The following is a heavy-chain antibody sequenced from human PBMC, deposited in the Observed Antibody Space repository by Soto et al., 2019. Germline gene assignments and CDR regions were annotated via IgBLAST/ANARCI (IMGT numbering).Heavy chain of an antibody. D-gene: IGHD3-3*01. CDR1: GFTFSSYW. V-gene: IGHV3-7*01. CDR2: IKQDGSEK. Sequence: EVQLVESGGGLVQPGGSLRLSCAASGFTFSSYWMSWVRQAPGKGLEWVANIKQDGSEKYYVDSVKGRFTISRDNAKNSLYLQMNSLRAEDTAVYYCARKRASKNYDFWSGYYYYMDVWGKGTTVTVSS. CDR3: ARKRASKNYDFWSGYYYYMDV. J-gene: IGHJ6*03.